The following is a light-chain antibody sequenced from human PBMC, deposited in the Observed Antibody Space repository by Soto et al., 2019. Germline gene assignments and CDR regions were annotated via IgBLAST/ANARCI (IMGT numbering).Light chain of an antibody. Sequence: QSVLTQPASVSVAPGQRVTISCTGSSSNIGADYDVHWYQHLPGTSPKLQIYGNHNRPSGVHDLFSGSRSGTSASLAITGLRAEDEADYYCQSYDSSLSGTVFGGGTKLTVL. J-gene: IGLJ2*01. CDR1: SSNIGADYD. CDR2: GNH. V-gene: IGLV1-40*01. CDR3: QSYDSSLSGTV.